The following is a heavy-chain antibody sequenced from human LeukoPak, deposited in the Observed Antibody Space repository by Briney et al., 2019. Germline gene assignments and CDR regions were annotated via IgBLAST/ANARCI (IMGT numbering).Heavy chain of an antibody. CDR1: GSSISSGGYY. J-gene: IGHJ4*02. CDR3: ARGGGPYYYDSSGYYQFDY. D-gene: IGHD3-22*01. CDR2: IYYSGSN. Sequence: SQTLSLTCTVSGSSISSGGYYWSWIRQHPGKGLEWIGYIYYSGSNYYNPSLQSRVTISVDTSKNQCSLKLSSVTVADTAVYYCARGGGPYYYDSSGYYQFDYWGQGTLVTVSS. V-gene: IGHV4-31*03.